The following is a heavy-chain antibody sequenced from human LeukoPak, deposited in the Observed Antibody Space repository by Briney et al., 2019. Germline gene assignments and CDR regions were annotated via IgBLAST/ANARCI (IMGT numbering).Heavy chain of an antibody. CDR1: GFAFSSYS. D-gene: IGHD4-17*01. CDR3: ASADYGDYVDY. V-gene: IGHV3-21*01. J-gene: IGHJ4*02. Sequence: GGSLRLSCAASGFAFSSYSMNWVRQAPGKGLEWVSSISSSSSYIYYADSVKGRFTISRDNAKNSLYLQMNSLRAEDTTVYYCASADYGDYVDYWGQGTLVTVSS. CDR2: ISSSSSYI.